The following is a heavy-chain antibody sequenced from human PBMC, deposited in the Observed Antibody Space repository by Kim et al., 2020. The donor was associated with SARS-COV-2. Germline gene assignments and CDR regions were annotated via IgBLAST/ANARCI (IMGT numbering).Heavy chain of an antibody. CDR1: GGSFSGYY. CDR3: ARKGSQVALRY. D-gene: IGHD2-15*01. J-gene: IGHJ4*02. CDR2: INHSGST. Sequence: SETLSLTCAVYGGSFSGYYWSWIRQPPGKGLEWIGEINHSGSTNYNPSLKSRVTISVDTSKNQFSLKLSSVTAADTAVYYCARKGSQVALRYWGQGTLVTVSS. V-gene: IGHV4-34*01.